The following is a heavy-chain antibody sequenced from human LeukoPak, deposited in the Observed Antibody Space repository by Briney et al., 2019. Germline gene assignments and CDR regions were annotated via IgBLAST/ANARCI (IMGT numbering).Heavy chain of an antibody. D-gene: IGHD5-24*01. Sequence: SETLCLTCAVSGGSISSAGYSWSWIRQPPGKGLEWIGYIYHSGSTYYNPSLKSRVTISVDRSKNQFSLKLSSVTAAGTAVYYCARATVEMATIRAFDIWGQGTMVPVSS. CDR3: ARATVEMATIRAFDI. CDR1: GGSISSAGYS. J-gene: IGHJ3*02. V-gene: IGHV4-30-2*01. CDR2: IYHSGST.